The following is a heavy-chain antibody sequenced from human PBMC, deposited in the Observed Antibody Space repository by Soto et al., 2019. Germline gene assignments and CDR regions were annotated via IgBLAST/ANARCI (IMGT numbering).Heavy chain of an antibody. CDR3: ARPRTVAIPHYYYGMDV. CDR2: IIPIFVTA. J-gene: IGHJ6*02. D-gene: IGHD2-2*01. CDR1: GGTFSSYA. Sequence: QVQLVQSGAEVKKPGSSVKVSCKASGGTFSSYAISWVRQAPGQGLEWRGGIIPIFVTATYAQKFQGRVTITEDESTSTAFMELSSLRAQDTAVYYCARPRTVAIPHYYYGMDVWRQGSTVTVS. V-gene: IGHV1-69*01.